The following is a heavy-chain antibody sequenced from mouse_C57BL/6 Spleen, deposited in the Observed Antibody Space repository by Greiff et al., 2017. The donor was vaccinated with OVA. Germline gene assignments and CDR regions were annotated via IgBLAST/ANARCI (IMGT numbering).Heavy chain of an antibody. V-gene: IGHV1-22*01. CDR2: INPNNGGT. J-gene: IGHJ3*01. CDR1: GYTFTDYN. Sequence: VQLQQSGPELVKPGASVKMSCKASGYTFTDYNMHWVKQSHGKSLEWIGYINPNNGGTSYNQKFKGKATLTVNKSSSTAYMELRSLTSEDSAVYYCARGGIYYDYAWFAYWGQGTLVTVSA. CDR3: ARGGIYYDYAWFAY. D-gene: IGHD2-4*01.